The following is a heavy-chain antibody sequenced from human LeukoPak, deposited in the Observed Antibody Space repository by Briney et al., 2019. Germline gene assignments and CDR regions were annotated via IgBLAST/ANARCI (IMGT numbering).Heavy chain of an antibody. J-gene: IGHJ5*02. CDR3: ARRTPYGSGSYGVDP. CDR1: GYKFTNYW. V-gene: IGHV5-51*01. Sequence: GESLKISCKGSGYKFTNYWIGWVRQMPGKGLEWMGIIYPGDSDTRYSPSFQGQVTISADKSISTAYLQWSSLKASDTAMYYCARRTPYGSGSYGVDPWGQGTLVTVSS. D-gene: IGHD3-10*01. CDR2: IYPGDSDT.